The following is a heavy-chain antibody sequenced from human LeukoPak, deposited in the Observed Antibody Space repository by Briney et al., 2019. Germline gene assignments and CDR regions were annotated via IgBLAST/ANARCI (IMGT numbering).Heavy chain of an antibody. CDR3: ARDRYSSGWFGAFDV. Sequence: GGSLRLSCSASGFTFISYSMNWVRQAPGKGLEWVSYMRSSSSSIKYADSVEGRFTISRDNAKNSLYLQMNSLRDEDTAVYYCARDRYSSGWFGAFDVWGQGTMVTVSS. D-gene: IGHD6-19*01. V-gene: IGHV3-48*02. J-gene: IGHJ3*01. CDR1: GFTFISYS. CDR2: MRSSSSSI.